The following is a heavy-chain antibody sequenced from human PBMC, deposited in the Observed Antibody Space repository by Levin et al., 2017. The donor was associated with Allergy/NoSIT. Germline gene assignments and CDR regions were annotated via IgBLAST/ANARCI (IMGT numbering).Heavy chain of an antibody. V-gene: IGHV4-34*01. CDR1: GGSFSGYY. CDR3: ARGPPSYRGSGPIDY. CDR2: INHSGST. Sequence: SETLSLTCAVYGGSFSGYYWSWIRQPPGKGLEWIGEINHSGSTNYNPSLKSRVTISVDTSKNQFSLKLSSVTAADTAVYYCARGPPSYRGSGPIDYWGQGTLVTVSS. D-gene: IGHD3-10*01. J-gene: IGHJ4*02.